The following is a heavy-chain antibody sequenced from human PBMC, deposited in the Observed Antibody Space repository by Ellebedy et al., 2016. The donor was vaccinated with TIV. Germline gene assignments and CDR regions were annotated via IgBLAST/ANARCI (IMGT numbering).Heavy chain of an antibody. CDR2: ISGSGSYT. CDR3: AKGSSGHYSNFYYMDV. V-gene: IGHV3-23*01. CDR1: EFTFSSYA. D-gene: IGHD3-22*01. J-gene: IGHJ6*03. Sequence: GESLKISCAASEFTFSSYAMSWVRQAPGKGLEWVSGISGSGSYTYYADSVKGRFTIARDNSKNTLSLQMNSLRAVDTAVYYCAKGSSGHYSNFYYMDVWGKGTTVTVSS.